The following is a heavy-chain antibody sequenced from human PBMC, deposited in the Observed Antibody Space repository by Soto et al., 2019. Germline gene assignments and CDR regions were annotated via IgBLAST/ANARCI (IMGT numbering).Heavy chain of an antibody. Sequence: YGPTLVNPTQTLTLTRSFSAFSLSTSGMGVGWIRQPPEKALEWLALIFWDDDKRYNPSLKSRLTITKDTSENQVVLTLTNMDPLDTATHYCGNIYNATFGHFDYWGQGTLVTVSS. CDR3: GNIYNATFGHFDY. CDR2: IFWDDDK. V-gene: IGHV2-5*02. D-gene: IGHD3-16*01. CDR1: AFSLSTSGMG. J-gene: IGHJ4*02.